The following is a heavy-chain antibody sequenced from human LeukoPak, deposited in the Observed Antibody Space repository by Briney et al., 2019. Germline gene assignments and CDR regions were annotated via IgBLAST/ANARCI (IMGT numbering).Heavy chain of an antibody. V-gene: IGHV3-30*01. J-gene: IGHJ5*02. CDR2: ISYDGSNK. CDR3: ARDSDYYDSSKTNWFDP. Sequence: GGSLRLSCAASGFTFSSYAMHWVRQAPGKGLERVAVISYDGSNKYYADSVKGRFTISRDNSKNTLYLQMNSLRAEDTAVYYCARDSDYYDSSKTNWFDPWGQGTLVTVSS. CDR1: GFTFSSYA. D-gene: IGHD3-22*01.